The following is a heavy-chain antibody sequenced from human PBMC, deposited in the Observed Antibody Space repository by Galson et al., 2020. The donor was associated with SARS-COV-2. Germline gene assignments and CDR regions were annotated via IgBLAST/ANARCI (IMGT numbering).Heavy chain of an antibody. D-gene: IGHD6-19*01. CDR1: GFTFSDYY. CDR3: ATGGTYSNGWDGYHFDH. V-gene: IGHV3-11*04. Sequence: GGSLRLSCAASGFTFSDYYMGWVRQAPGKGLEWVSYIRSSGTTIYYADSLRGRFTISRDNAKNSLYLQMNSLRVDDTAVYYCATGGTYSNGWDGYHFDHWGQGTLLTVSS. J-gene: IGHJ4*02. CDR2: IRSSGTTI.